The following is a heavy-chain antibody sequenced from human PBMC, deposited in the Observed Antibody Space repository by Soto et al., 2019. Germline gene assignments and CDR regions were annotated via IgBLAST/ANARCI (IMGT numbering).Heavy chain of an antibody. CDR1: GFTFSSYS. D-gene: IGHD3-22*01. CDR2: ISSSSSYI. J-gene: IGHJ3*02. CDR3: ARDVWSSGWVGAFDI. V-gene: IGHV3-21*01. Sequence: GGSLRLSCAASGFTFSSYSMNSVRQAPGKGLEWVSSISSSSSYIYYADSVKGRFTISRDNAKNSLYLQMNSLRAEDTAVYYCARDVWSSGWVGAFDIWGQGTMVTVSS.